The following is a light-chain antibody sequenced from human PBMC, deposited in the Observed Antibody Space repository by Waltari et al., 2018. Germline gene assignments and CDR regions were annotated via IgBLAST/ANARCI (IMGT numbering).Light chain of an antibody. CDR2: GNT. CDR1: SPNIGAGSA. J-gene: IGLJ2*01. CDR3: QSYDNSPYVI. Sequence: QSVLTQPPSVSGAPGQRVTISCTGSSPNIGAGSAWHWYQQLPGTAPKLLIYGNTNRPSGVPDRFSGSKSGTSASLAITGLQAEDEADYYCQSYDNSPYVIFGGGTKLTVL. V-gene: IGLV1-40*01.